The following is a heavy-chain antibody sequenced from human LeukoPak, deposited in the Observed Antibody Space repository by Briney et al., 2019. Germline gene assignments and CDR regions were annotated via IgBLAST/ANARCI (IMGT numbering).Heavy chain of an antibody. CDR3: AREIFGSGSCPDF. CDR1: GFAFNTYA. J-gene: IGHJ4*02. CDR2: IWHDGSHK. V-gene: IGHV3-33*01. Sequence: GGSLRLSCAASGFAFNTYAMHWVRQASGQGLEWVALIWHDGSHKFYSNSVRGQFTISRDNSKNTVSLQMNNLRPEDTAVYYCAREIFGSGSCPDFWGQGTLVTVSS. D-gene: IGHD3-10*01.